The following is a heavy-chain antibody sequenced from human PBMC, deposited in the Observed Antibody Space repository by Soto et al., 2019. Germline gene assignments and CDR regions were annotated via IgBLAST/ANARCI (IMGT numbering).Heavy chain of an antibody. Sequence: SQTLSLTCALSGDSVSSNSGAWNWIRQSPSRGLEWLGRTYYRSGWSYDYAASVRGRESIIPDASKNQFSLQLTSVTPEDTAVYFCAGGWALKYWGQGTPATVSS. CDR2: TYYRSGWSY. CDR1: GDSVSSNSGA. J-gene: IGHJ4*02. V-gene: IGHV6-1*01. CDR3: AGGWALKY. D-gene: IGHD1-26*01.